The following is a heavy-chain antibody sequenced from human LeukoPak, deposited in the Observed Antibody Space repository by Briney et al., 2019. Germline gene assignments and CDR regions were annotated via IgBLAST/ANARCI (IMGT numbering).Heavy chain of an antibody. CDR2: IYTSGST. V-gene: IGHV4-4*07. D-gene: IGHD2-2*01. J-gene: IGHJ4*02. CDR1: GGSISSYY. Sequence: SETLSLTCTVSGGSISSYYGSWIRQPAGKGLEWIGRIYTSGSTNYNPSLKSRVTMSVDTSKNQFSLKLSSVTAADTAVYYCAGGDIVVVPAASAYWGQGTLVTVSS. CDR3: AGGDIVVVPAASAY.